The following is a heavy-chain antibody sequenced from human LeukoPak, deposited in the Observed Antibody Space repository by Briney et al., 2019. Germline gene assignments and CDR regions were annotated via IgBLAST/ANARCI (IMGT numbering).Heavy chain of an antibody. J-gene: IGHJ4*02. CDR1: GYTFTSYG. V-gene: IGHV1-18*01. Sequence: ASVKVSCKASGYTFTSYGISWVRQAPGQGVEGMGWISAYNGNTNYAQKLQGRVTMTTDTSTSTAYMELRSLRSDDTAVYYCARDNVHSGYDYVPREFDYWGQGTLVTVSS. CDR2: ISAYNGNT. D-gene: IGHD5-12*01. CDR3: ARDNVHSGYDYVPREFDY.